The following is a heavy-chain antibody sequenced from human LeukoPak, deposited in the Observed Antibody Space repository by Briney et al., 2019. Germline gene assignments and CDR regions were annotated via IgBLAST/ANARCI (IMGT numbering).Heavy chain of an antibody. V-gene: IGHV3-23*01. CDR1: GFTCSSYC. D-gene: IGHD3-10*01. CDR3: AKDHGSGSYYNHPDY. Sequence: GGSLRLSCAASGFTCSSYCMSSVRQAPGKGLEWVSGIGISGGSTYYADSVKGRFTISRDNSKNTLYLQMNSLRAEDTAFYYCAKDHGSGSYYNHPDYWGQGNLVTVSS. CDR2: IGISGGST. J-gene: IGHJ4*02.